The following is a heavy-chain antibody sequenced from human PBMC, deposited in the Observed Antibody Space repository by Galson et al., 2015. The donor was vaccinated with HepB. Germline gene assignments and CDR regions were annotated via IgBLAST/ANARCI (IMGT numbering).Heavy chain of an antibody. D-gene: IGHD3-22*01. CDR3: ARIVDYYDGSDYRYVYYFDY. V-gene: IGHV5-51*01. Sequence: QSGAEVKKPGESLKISCKGSEDNFTKYWIGWVRQMSGKGLEWMGMIYPGDSDTRYSPSFQGQVTMSVDKSVTTAYLQWNSLKASDTAMYYCARIVDYYDGSDYRYVYYFDYWGQGTLVTVSS. J-gene: IGHJ4*02. CDR1: EDNFTKYW. CDR2: IYPGDSDT.